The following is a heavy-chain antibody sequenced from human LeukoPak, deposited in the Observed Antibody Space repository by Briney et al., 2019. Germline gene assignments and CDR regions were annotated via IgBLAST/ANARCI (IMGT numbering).Heavy chain of an antibody. V-gene: IGHV1-8*03. CDR1: GYTFTSYD. D-gene: IGHD3-22*01. J-gene: IGHJ3*02. Sequence: ASVKVSCKTSGYTFTSYDINWVRQATGQGLEWMGWMNPNSGNTGYAQKFQDRVTITRNTSISTAYMELSSLRSEDTAVYYCAKSWNYYDSSGDDALDIWGQGTMVTVSS. CDR3: AKSWNYYDSSGDDALDI. CDR2: MNPNSGNT.